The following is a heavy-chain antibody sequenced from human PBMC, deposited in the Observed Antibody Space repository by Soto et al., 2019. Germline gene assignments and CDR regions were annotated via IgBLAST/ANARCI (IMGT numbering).Heavy chain of an antibody. CDR2: INSDGSST. J-gene: IGHJ4*02. D-gene: IGHD6-13*01. CDR1: GFTFSSYW. CDR3: ARDEAAQYYFDY. Sequence: EVQLVESGGGLVQPGGSLRLSCAASGFTFSSYWMHWVRQAPGKGLVWVSRINSDGSSTSYADSVKGRFTISRDNAKNTVYLQMNSLRAEDTAVYYCARDEAAQYYFDYWGQGTLVTVSS. V-gene: IGHV3-74*01.